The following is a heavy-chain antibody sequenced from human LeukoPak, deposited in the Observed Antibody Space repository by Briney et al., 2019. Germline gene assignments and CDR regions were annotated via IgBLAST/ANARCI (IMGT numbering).Heavy chain of an antibody. CDR2: INPNSGGT. J-gene: IGHJ4*02. CDR1: GYTFTGYY. D-gene: IGHD4-17*01. CDR3: ARAPYGDYMYSFTYEPRIYCFDY. V-gene: IGHV1-2*02. Sequence: ASVKVSCKASGYTFTGYYMHWVRQAPGQGLEWMGWINPNSGGTSYAQKFQGRVTMTRDTSISTAYMELSRLRSDDTAVYYCARAPYGDYMYSFTYEPRIYCFDYWGQGTLVTVSS.